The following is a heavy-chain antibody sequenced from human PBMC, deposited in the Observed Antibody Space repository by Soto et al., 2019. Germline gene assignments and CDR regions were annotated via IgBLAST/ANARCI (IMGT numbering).Heavy chain of an antibody. J-gene: IGHJ5*02. CDR3: ARDLRDGYTYNWFDP. Sequence: SETLSLTCTVSGGSISSYYWSWIRQPPGKGLEWIGYIYYSGSTNYNPSLKSRVTISVDTSKNQFSLKLSSVTAADTAVYYCARDLRDGYTYNWFDPWGQGTLVTVSS. V-gene: IGHV4-59*01. CDR1: GGSISSYY. CDR2: IYYSGST. D-gene: IGHD5-12*01.